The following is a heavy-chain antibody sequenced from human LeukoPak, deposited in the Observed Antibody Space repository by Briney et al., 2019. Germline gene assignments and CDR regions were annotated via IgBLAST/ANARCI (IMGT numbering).Heavy chain of an antibody. CDR1: GFIFSSYG. Sequence: GGSLRLSCAASGFIFSSYGMHWVRQAPGKGLEWVAFTRYDGSNKYYADSVKGRFTISRDNSKNTLYLQMNSLRAEDTAVYHCAKDRSGSYSQGLDYWGQGTLVTVTS. CDR3: AKDRSGSYSQGLDY. D-gene: IGHD1-26*01. V-gene: IGHV3-30*02. J-gene: IGHJ4*02. CDR2: TRYDGSNK.